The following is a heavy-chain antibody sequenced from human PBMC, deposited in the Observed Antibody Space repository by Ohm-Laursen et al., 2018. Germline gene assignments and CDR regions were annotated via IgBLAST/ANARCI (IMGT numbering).Heavy chain of an antibody. Sequence: GSLRLSCTASGFTFSNYWMSWVRQTPGKGLEWVANIKQDGGEKNFADSVKGRFTISRDNAKNSLYLQMNSLRAEDTALYHCVKDRIAVTGNWYFDLWGRGTLVTVSS. J-gene: IGHJ2*01. CDR1: GFTFSNYW. V-gene: IGHV3-7*03. CDR2: IKQDGGEK. CDR3: VKDRIAVTGNWYFDL. D-gene: IGHD6-19*01.